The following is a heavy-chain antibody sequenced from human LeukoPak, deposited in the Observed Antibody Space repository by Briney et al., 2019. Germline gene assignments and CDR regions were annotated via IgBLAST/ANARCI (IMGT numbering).Heavy chain of an antibody. V-gene: IGHV4-39*07. CDR1: GGSISSSSYY. Sequence: SETLSLTCTVSGGSISSSSYYWGWIRQPPGKGLEWIGSIYYSGSTYYNPSLKSRVTISVDTSKNQFSLRLSSVTAADTAVYYCARAQGSGWYDYYYGMDVWGQGTTVTVSS. CDR3: ARAQGSGWYDYYYGMDV. D-gene: IGHD6-19*01. J-gene: IGHJ6*02. CDR2: IYYSGST.